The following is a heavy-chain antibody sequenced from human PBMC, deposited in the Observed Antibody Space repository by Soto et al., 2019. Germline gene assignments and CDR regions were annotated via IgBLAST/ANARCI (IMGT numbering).Heavy chain of an antibody. D-gene: IGHD4-17*01. CDR3: AHSLAASNYADYEPINSFDY. CDR1: GFSLSTSGVG. CDR2: IYWDDDK. Sequence: QITLKESGPTLVKPTQTLTLTCTFSGFSLSTSGVGVGWIRQPPGKALEWLALIYWDDDKRYSPSLKSRLTITSDTSITQVVPTITIMDPVDTATSYCAHSLAASNYADYEPINSFDYCGQGTLVTVSS. V-gene: IGHV2-5*02. J-gene: IGHJ4*02.